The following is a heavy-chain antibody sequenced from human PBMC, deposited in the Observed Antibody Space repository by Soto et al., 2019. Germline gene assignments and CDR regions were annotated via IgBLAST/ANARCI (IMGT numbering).Heavy chain of an antibody. CDR1: GFTFSSYT. CDR3: ARRDQIAYYYGMDV. CDR2: ISSSTSTI. V-gene: IGHV3-48*02. J-gene: IGHJ6*02. Sequence: GGSLRLSCAASGFTFSSYTMNWVRLAPGKGLEWVSYISSSTSTIKYADSVKGRFTISRDNAKNSLYLQMNSLRDEDTAVYYCARRDQIAYYYGMDVWGQGTTVTVSS. D-gene: IGHD2-21*01.